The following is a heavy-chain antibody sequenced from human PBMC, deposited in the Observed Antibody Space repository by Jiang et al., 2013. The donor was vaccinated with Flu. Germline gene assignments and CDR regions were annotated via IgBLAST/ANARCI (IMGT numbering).Heavy chain of an antibody. D-gene: IGHD6-6*01. J-gene: IGHJ5*02. Sequence: EVQLVESGAEVKKPGESLKISCKGSGYSFTSYWIGWVRQMPGKGLEWMGIIYPGDSDTRYSPSFQGQVTISADKSISTAYLQWSSLKASDTAMYYCARSSSIAARRVYWFDPWGQGTLVTVS. CDR1: GYSFTSYW. V-gene: IGHV5-51*01. CDR3: ARSSSIAARRVYWFDP. CDR2: IYPGDSDT.